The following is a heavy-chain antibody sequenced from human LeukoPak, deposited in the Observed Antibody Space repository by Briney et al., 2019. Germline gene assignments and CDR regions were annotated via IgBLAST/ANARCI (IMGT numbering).Heavy chain of an antibody. D-gene: IGHD2-21*02. V-gene: IGHV3-7*02. CDR3: ASLAVVTGGN. J-gene: IGHJ4*02. Sequence: GGSLRLSCAASGFTFSSYWMTWVRQAPGKGLEWVANIKKDGSDKYYVASVKGRFTISRDNAKNSLYLQMNSLSDEDTAVYYCASLAVVTGGNWGQGTLVTVSS. CDR2: IKKDGSDK. CDR1: GFTFSSYW.